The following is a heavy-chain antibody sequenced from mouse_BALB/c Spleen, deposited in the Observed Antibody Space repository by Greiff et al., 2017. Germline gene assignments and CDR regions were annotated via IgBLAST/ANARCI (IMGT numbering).Heavy chain of an antibody. CDR1: GYSFTSYW. V-gene: IGHV1-59*01. CDR2: IYPSDSYT. CDR3: TRDGDYGQTNYFDY. Sequence: QVQLKQSGTVLARPGASVKMSCKASGYSFTSYWMHWVKQRPGQGLEWIGNIYPSDSYTNYNQKFKDKATLTVDKSSSTAYMQLSSPTSEDSAVYYCTRDGDYGQTNYFDYWGQGTTLTVSS. D-gene: IGHD1-1*02. J-gene: IGHJ2*01.